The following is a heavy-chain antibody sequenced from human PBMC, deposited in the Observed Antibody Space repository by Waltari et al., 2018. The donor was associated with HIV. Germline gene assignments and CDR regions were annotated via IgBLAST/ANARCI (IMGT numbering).Heavy chain of an antibody. CDR2: IRYDGTNK. Sequence: QVQLVESGGGVVQPGGSLRLSCTASGFPFGTYGLYWVRQAPGKGLQWVAFIRYDGTNKYYADSVKGRFIISRDNSKNTLSLQMHSLRAEDTAVYYCAKAPHHYDSSGPVYWGQGTLVTVSS. D-gene: IGHD3-22*01. V-gene: IGHV3-30*02. CDR3: AKAPHHYDSSGPVY. CDR1: GFPFGTYG. J-gene: IGHJ4*02.